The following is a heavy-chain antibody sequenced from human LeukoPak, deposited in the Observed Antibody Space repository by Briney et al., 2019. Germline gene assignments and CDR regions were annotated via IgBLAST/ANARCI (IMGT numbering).Heavy chain of an antibody. Sequence: ASVKVSCKVSGYTLTELSMHWVRQAPGKGLEWMGGFDPEDGETIYAQKFQGRATMTKDTSTDTAYMELSSLRSEDTAVYYCASNPEAFDIWGQGTMVTVSS. CDR3: ASNPEAFDI. CDR1: GYTLTELS. V-gene: IGHV1-24*01. CDR2: FDPEDGET. J-gene: IGHJ3*02. D-gene: IGHD4-11*01.